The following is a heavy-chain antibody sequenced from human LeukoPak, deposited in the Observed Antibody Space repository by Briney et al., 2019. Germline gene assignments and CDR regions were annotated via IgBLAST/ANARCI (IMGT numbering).Heavy chain of an antibody. CDR3: ARGMNYDFWSGPYYYYMDV. CDR2: ISSSGSTI. CDR1: GFTFSDYY. V-gene: IGHV3-11*04. Sequence: GGSLRPSCAASGFTFSDYYMSWIRQAPGKGLEWVPYISSSGSTIYYADSVKGRFTISRDNAKNSLYLQMTSLRAEDTAVYYCARGMNYDFWSGPYYYYMDVWGKGTTVTVSS. J-gene: IGHJ6*03. D-gene: IGHD3-3*01.